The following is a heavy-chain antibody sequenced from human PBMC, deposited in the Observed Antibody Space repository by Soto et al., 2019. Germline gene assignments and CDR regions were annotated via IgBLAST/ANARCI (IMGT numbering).Heavy chain of an antibody. CDR2: IFYSGHT. J-gene: IGHJ4*02. CDR1: GGSVNSGSYY. V-gene: IGHV4-61*01. CDR3: ARRFAGSPRYFDY. Sequence: PSETLSLTCTVSGGSVNSGSYYWNWIRQPPGKALEWVGFIFYSGHTNYSPSLRSRATISLDTSKNQFSLKLTSVTAADTAVYYCARRFAGSPRYFDYWGQGVLVTVYS. D-gene: IGHD1-1*01.